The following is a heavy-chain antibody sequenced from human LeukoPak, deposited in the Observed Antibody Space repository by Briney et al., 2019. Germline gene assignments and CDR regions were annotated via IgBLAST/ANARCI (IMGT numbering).Heavy chain of an antibody. J-gene: IGHJ6*02. CDR3: ARVPYYYDSSGYDYYYYGMDV. D-gene: IGHD3-22*01. Sequence: PSETLSLTCTVSGGSISSYYWSWIRQPAGKGLEWIGYIYYSGSTNYNPSLKSRVTISVDTSKNQFSLKLSSVTAADTAVYYCARVPYYYDSSGYDYYYYGMDVWGQGTTVTVSS. V-gene: IGHV4-59*01. CDR1: GGSISSYY. CDR2: IYYSGST.